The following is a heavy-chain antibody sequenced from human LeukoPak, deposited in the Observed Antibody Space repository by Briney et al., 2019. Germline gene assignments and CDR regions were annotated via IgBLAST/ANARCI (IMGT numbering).Heavy chain of an antibody. D-gene: IGHD2-21*01. CDR3: ARGCGLKAPYYFDS. Sequence: PGGSLRLSCAASGFTFSGYWMSWVRQSPGKGLEWVANIKQDGSEKYYVDSVRGRFTISRDNAKNSLYLQMNSLRAEDTAVYYCARGCGLKAPYYFDSWGPGTLVTVSS. CDR2: IKQDGSEK. V-gene: IGHV3-7*01. J-gene: IGHJ4*02. CDR1: GFTFSGYW.